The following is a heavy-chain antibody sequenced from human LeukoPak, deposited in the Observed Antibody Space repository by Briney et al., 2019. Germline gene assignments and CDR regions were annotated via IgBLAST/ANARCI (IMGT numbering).Heavy chain of an antibody. CDR1: GDSVSSNSAA. J-gene: IGHJ4*02. CDR3: ARGMVVGQDIVVVPAARIFDY. Sequence: SQTLSLTCAISGDSVSSNSAAWNWIRQSPSRGLEWLGRTYYRSKWYNDYAASVKSRITINPDTSKNQFSLQLNSVTAADTAVYYCARGMVVGQDIVVVPAARIFDYWGQGTLVTVSS. D-gene: IGHD2-2*01. CDR2: TYYRSKWYN. V-gene: IGHV6-1*01.